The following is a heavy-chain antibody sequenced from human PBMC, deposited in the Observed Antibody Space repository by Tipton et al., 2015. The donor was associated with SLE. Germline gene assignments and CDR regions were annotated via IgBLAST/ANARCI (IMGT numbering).Heavy chain of an antibody. CDR3: ARGGGSYGSGSYYPMDV. J-gene: IGHJ6*02. V-gene: IGHV6-1*01. Sequence: GLVKPSQTLSLTCAISGDSASGDPVVWNWIRQSPSRGLEWLGRTYYRSKWYNDYAVSVKSRITINADTTKNHFSLQVKSVTPEDTAVYYCARGGGSYGSGSYYPMDVWGQGTTVTVSS. CDR2: TYYRSKWYN. D-gene: IGHD3-10*01. CDR1: GDSASGDPVV.